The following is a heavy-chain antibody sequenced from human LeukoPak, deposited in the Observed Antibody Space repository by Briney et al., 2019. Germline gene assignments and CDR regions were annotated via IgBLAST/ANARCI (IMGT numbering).Heavy chain of an antibody. CDR2: IKQDGSDT. J-gene: IGHJ4*02. CDR1: GFTFSSYW. CDR3: AKYYYGSGSPGY. D-gene: IGHD3-10*01. V-gene: IGHV3-7*01. Sequence: PGGSLRLSCAASGFTFSSYWMSWVRQAPGKGLEWVANIKQDGSDTYYVDSVKGRFTISRDNAKNSLYLQMNSLRAEDTAVYYCAKYYYGSGSPGYWGQGTLVTVSS.